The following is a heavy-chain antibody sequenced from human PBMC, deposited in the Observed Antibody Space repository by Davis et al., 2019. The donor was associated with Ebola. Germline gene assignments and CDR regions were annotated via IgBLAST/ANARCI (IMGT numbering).Heavy chain of an antibody. CDR1: GGSISSYY. CDR2: IYYSGST. Sequence: SETLSLTCTVSGGSISSYYWSWIRQPPGKGREWIGYIYYSGSTNYNPSPKSRVAISVDTAKNQFALKLSSVTAADTAVYYCARSWNCGGDCYYFDHWGQGTLLTVSS. V-gene: IGHV4-59*12. D-gene: IGHD2-21*01. J-gene: IGHJ4*02. CDR3: ARSWNCGGDCYYFDH.